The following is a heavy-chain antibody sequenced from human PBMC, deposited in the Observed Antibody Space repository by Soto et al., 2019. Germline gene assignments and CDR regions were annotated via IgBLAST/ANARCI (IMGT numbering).Heavy chain of an antibody. J-gene: IGHJ5*02. V-gene: IGHV1-69*12. CDR3: AREVTSGSYFDWFDP. D-gene: IGHD1-26*01. CDR2: IIPIFGTA. CDR1: GGTFSSYA. Sequence: QVQLVQSGAEVKKPGSSVKVSCKASGGTFSSYAISWVRQAPGQGLEWMGGIIPIFGTANYAQKFQGRVTITADESTSTAYMEPSSLRSEDTAVYYCAREVTSGSYFDWFDPWGQGTLVTVSS.